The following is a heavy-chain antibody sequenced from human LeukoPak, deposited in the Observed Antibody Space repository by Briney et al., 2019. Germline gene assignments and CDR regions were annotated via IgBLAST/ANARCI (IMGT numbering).Heavy chain of an antibody. V-gene: IGHV3-74*01. CDR2: INSDGSST. D-gene: IGHD5-24*01. Sequence: GGSLRLSCAASRFTFSSYWMHWVRQAPGKGLVWVSRINSDGSSTTYADSVKGRFTISRDNAKNTLYLQMNSLRAEDTAVYYCARARLDGYAFDYWGQGTLVTVSS. CDR1: RFTFSSYW. J-gene: IGHJ4*02. CDR3: ARARLDGYAFDY.